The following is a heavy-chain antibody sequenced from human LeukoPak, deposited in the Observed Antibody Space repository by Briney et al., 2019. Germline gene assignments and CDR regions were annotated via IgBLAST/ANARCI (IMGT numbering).Heavy chain of an antibody. CDR3: CRDAYTSVDY. J-gene: IGHJ4*02. CDR1: GNNFSTYW. Sequence: GESLKISCKGSGNNFSTYWIGWVRQMPGKGLEWMGITYFGDSDTRYSPSFQGQVTISADNPISTAYLQWSSLRASDTAIYYCCRDAYTSVDYWGQGTLVTVSS. D-gene: IGHD5-24*01. CDR2: TYFGDSDT. V-gene: IGHV5-51*04.